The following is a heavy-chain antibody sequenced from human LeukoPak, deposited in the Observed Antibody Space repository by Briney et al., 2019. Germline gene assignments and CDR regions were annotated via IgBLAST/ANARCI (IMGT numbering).Heavy chain of an antibody. J-gene: IGHJ4*02. D-gene: IGHD6-19*01. CDR3: AKSGAVSGIFDY. CDR1: GFTFDDYA. V-gene: IGHV3-9*01. CDR2: ISRNSDGI. Sequence: GGSLRLSCAASGFTFDDYAMHWARQAPGKGLERVSGISRNSDGIGYADSVKGRFTTSRDNAKNSLYLQMNNLRTGDTALYYCAKSGAVSGIFDYWGQGTLVTVSS.